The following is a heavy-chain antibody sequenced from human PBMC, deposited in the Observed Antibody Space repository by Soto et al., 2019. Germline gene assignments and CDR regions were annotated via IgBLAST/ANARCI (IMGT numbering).Heavy chain of an antibody. J-gene: IGHJ5*02. D-gene: IGHD2-2*01. V-gene: IGHV1-18*01. Sequence: ASVKVSCKASGYTFTSYGISWVRQAPGQGLEWMGWISAYNGNTNYAQKLQGRVTMTADTSTSTAYMELRSLRSDDTAVYYCGRDDSSDIGYCSSTSCFNWFDPWGQGTLVTVSS. CDR3: GRDDSSDIGYCSSTSCFNWFDP. CDR2: ISAYNGNT. CDR1: GYTFTSYG.